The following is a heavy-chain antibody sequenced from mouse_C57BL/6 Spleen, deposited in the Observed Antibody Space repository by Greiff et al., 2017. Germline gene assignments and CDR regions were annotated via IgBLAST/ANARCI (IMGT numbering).Heavy chain of an antibody. CDR1: GYSITSGYY. D-gene: IGHD1-2*01. V-gene: IGHV3-6*01. Sequence: VQLQQSGPGLVKPSQSLSLTCSVTGYSITSGYYWNWIRQFPGNKLEWMGYISYDGSNNYNPSLKNRISITRDTSKNQFFLKLNSVTTEDTATYYCASGTTDTGYWGQGTLVTVSA. J-gene: IGHJ3*01. CDR2: ISYDGSN. CDR3: ASGTTDTGY.